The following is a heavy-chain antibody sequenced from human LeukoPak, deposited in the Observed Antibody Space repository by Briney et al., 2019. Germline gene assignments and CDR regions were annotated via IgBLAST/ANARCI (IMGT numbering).Heavy chain of an antibody. J-gene: IGHJ6*02. D-gene: IGHD3-9*01. Sequence: SETLSLTCAVYGGSFSGYYWSWIRQPPGKGLEWIGEINHSGSTNYNPSLKSRVTISVDTSKNQFSLKLSSVTAEDTAVYYCARCAQMYYDILTGFGYYYGMDVWGQGTTVTVSS. V-gene: IGHV4-34*01. CDR1: GGSFSGYY. CDR3: ARCAQMYYDILTGFGYYYGMDV. CDR2: INHSGST.